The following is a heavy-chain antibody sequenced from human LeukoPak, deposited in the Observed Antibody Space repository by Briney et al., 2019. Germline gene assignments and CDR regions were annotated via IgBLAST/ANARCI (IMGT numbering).Heavy chain of an antibody. CDR1: GNYW. CDR3: VSFYEAY. J-gene: IGHJ4*02. CDR2: INSDGSWT. D-gene: IGHD2/OR15-2a*01. Sequence: GGSLRLSCAASGNYWMHWVRQAPGEGLVWVSHINSDGSWTSYADSVKGRFTISKDNAKNTVYLQMNNLRAEDTAVYYCVSFYEAYWGRGTLVTVSS. V-gene: IGHV3-74*01.